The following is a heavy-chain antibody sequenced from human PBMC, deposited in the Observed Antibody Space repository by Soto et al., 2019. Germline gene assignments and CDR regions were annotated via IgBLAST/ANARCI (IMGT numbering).Heavy chain of an antibody. CDR2: INAGNGNT. D-gene: IGHD3-3*01. CDR3: ARATTIFGVVMSRDYYGMDV. V-gene: IGHV1-3*01. J-gene: IGHJ6*02. CDR1: GYTFTSYA. Sequence: AAVKVSCKASGYTFTSYAMHWVRQAPGQRLEWMGWINAGNGNTKYSQKFQGRVTITRDTSASTAYMELSSLRSEDTAVYYCARATTIFGVVMSRDYYGMDVWGQGTTVTVSS.